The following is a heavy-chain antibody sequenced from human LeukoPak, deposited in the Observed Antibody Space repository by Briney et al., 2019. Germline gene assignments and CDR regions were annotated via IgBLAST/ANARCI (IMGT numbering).Heavy chain of an antibody. Sequence: GGSLRLSCAASGFTFRTYGMHWVRQAPGKGLEWVALILNDGSKEYYVDSVRGRFTISRDNAGNSLYLHMNSLRDEDTAVYYCARDLKLGSGWYLDFNYWGRGTRVTVSS. CDR2: ILNDGSKE. CDR3: ARDLKLGSGWYLDFNY. D-gene: IGHD6-19*01. CDR1: GFTFRTYG. J-gene: IGHJ4*02. V-gene: IGHV3-33*01.